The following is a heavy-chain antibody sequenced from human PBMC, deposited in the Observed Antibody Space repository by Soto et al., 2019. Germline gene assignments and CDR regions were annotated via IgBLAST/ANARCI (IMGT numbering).Heavy chain of an antibody. CDR2: IYYSGST. J-gene: IGHJ6*02. CDR3: ARDQAAAGTSGEYYYYYGMDV. Sequence: SETLSLTCTVSGGSISSYYWSWIRQPPGKGLEWIGYIYYSGSTNYNPSLKSRVTISVDTSKNQFSLKLSSVTAADTAVYYCARDQAAAGTSGEYYYYYGMDVWGQGTKVT. V-gene: IGHV4-59*01. CDR1: GGSISSYY. D-gene: IGHD6-13*01.